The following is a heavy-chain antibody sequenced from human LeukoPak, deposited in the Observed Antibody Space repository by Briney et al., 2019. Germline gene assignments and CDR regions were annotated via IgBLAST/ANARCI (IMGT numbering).Heavy chain of an antibody. V-gene: IGHV3-21*01. CDR2: ISSSSSYI. D-gene: IGHD3-10*01. J-gene: IGHJ6*03. CDR1: GFTFSSYS. CDR3: ARVPRLLWFAEFSYYYYMDV. Sequence: PGGSLRLSCAASGFTFSSYSMNWVRQAPGKGLEWVSSISSSSSYIYYADSVKGRFTISRNNAKNSLYLQMNSLRAEDTAVYYCARVPRLLWFAEFSYYYYMDVWGKGTTVTVSS.